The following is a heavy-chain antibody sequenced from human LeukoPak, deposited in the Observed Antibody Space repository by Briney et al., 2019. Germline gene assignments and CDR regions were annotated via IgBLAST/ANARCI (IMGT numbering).Heavy chain of an antibody. CDR2: IKQDGSEK. Sequence: PGGSLRLSCAASGFTFSSYWMSWVRQAPGKGLEWVANIKQDGSEKYYVDSVKGRFTISRDNAKNSLYLQMNSLRAEDTAVYYCARDYPAGGWYYFDYWGQGTLVTVSS. J-gene: IGHJ4*02. D-gene: IGHD6-19*01. V-gene: IGHV3-7*01. CDR1: GFTFSSYW. CDR3: ARDYPAGGWYYFDY.